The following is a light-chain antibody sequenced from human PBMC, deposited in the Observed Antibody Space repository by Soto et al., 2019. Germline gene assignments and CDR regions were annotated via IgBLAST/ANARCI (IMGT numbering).Light chain of an antibody. CDR1: QSVSGNY. V-gene: IGKV3-20*01. CDR2: AAS. J-gene: IGKJ4*01. CDR3: QQFGSSPLT. Sequence: EIVLTQSPGTLSLSPGERATLSCRASQSVSGNYLGWYQQKPGQATRLLIYAASTRATGIPDRFNGSGSGTDFTLTISRLEPEDFAVYYCQQFGSSPLTFGGGTKVEIK.